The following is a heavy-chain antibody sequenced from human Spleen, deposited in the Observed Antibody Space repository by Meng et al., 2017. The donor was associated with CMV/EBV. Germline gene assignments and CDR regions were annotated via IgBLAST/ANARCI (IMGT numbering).Heavy chain of an antibody. CDR2: ISYDGSNK. V-gene: IGHV3-30-3*01. J-gene: IGHJ3*02. CDR1: GFTFSNYA. CDR3: ARESLGGTGLDGFDI. D-gene: IGHD3-16*01. Sequence: LSLTCAASGFTFSNYAMHWVRQAPGKGLEWVAIISYDGSNKYYPDSVKGRFTISRDNAKNSLYLQMNSLRAEDTAVYYCARESLGGTGLDGFDIWGQGTMVTVSS.